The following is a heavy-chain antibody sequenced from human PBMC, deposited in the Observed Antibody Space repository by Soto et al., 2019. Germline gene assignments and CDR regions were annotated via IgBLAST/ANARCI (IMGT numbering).Heavy chain of an antibody. CDR1: GYTVTSYG. V-gene: IGHV1-18*04. Sequence: ASVKVSCNASGYTVTSYGISWVRQAPGQGLEWMGWISAYNGNTNYAQKLQGRVTMTTDTSTSTAYMELRSLRSDDTAVYYCAAGREYYYDSSGYYYYYGMDVWGQGTTVTVSS. D-gene: IGHD3-22*01. CDR3: AAGREYYYDSSGYYYYYGMDV. J-gene: IGHJ6*02. CDR2: ISAYNGNT.